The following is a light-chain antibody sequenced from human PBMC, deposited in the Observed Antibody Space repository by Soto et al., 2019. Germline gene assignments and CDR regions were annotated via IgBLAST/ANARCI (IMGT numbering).Light chain of an antibody. CDR2: GAS. Sequence: EIVMTQSPATLSVSPWERATLSCRASQSFSSNLAWYQQKPGQAPRLLIYGASTRATGIPARFSGSGSGTDFTLTISSLQPEDFATYYCQQANSFPRTFGQGTKVDI. V-gene: IGKV3-15*01. J-gene: IGKJ1*01. CDR3: QQANSFPRT. CDR1: QSFSSN.